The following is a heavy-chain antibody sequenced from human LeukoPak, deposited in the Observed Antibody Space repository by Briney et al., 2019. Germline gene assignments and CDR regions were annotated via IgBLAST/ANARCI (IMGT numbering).Heavy chain of an antibody. Sequence: GGSPRLSCAASGFTFSSYSMNWVRQAPGKGLEWVSSISSSSSYIYYADSVKGRFTISRDNAKNSLYLQMNSLRAEDTAVYYCARAFNYDSSGYKPLYYFDYWGQGTLVTVSS. CDR1: GFTFSSYS. CDR3: ARAFNYDSSGYKPLYYFDY. V-gene: IGHV3-21*01. D-gene: IGHD3-22*01. J-gene: IGHJ4*02. CDR2: ISSSSSYI.